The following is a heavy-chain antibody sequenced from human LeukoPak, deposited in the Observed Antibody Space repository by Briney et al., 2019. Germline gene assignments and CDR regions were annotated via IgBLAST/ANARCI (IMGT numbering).Heavy chain of an antibody. J-gene: IGHJ3*02. Sequence: SETLSLTCAVSGGSISSGGYSWSWIRQPPGKGLEWIGYIYHSGSTYYNPSLKSRVTISVDRSKNQFSLKLSSVTAADTAVYYCVRGGLAYCGGDCYSDASDIWGQGTMVTVSS. CDR3: VRGGLAYCGGDCYSDASDI. CDR2: IYHSGST. D-gene: IGHD2-21*02. CDR1: GGSISSGGYS. V-gene: IGHV4-30-2*01.